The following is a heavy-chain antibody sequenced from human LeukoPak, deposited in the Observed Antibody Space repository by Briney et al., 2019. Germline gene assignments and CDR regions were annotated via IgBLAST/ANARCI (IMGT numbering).Heavy chain of an antibody. V-gene: IGHV3-53*01. CDR2: IHYDGKI. CDR3: ASGDGYLQPY. CDR1: GFSVSGKF. Sequence: GGSLRLSCAASGFSVSGKFMSWVRQAPGKGLEWVSIIHYDGKIRYAGSVGGRYTIYRDDSENTLFLQMNSLRVDDTAVYFCASGDGYLQPYWGQGTLVTVSS. J-gene: IGHJ4*02. D-gene: IGHD2-21*01.